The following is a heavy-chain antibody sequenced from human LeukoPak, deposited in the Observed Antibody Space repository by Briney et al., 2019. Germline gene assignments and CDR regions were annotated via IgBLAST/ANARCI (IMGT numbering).Heavy chain of an antibody. V-gene: IGHV3-21*01. CDR3: ATFSTTGDDY. CDR2: ISSSSSYI. J-gene: IGHJ4*02. CDR1: GFTFSNYA. D-gene: IGHD4-17*01. Sequence: GGSLRLSCAASGFTFSNYAISWVRQAPGKGLEWVSSISSSSSYIYYADSVKGRFTISRDNAKNSLYLQMNSLRAEDTAVYYCATFSTTGDDYWGQGTLVTVSS.